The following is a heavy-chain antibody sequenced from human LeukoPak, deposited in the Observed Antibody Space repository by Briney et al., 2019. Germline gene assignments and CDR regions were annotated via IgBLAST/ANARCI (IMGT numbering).Heavy chain of an antibody. D-gene: IGHD6-6*01. J-gene: IGHJ4*02. CDR3: ARAPKYSSSYYFDY. CDR2: INHSGST. CDR1: GGSFSGYY. V-gene: IGHV4-34*01. Sequence: SETLSLTCAVYGGSFSGYYWSWIRQPPGKGLEWIGEINHSGSTNYNPSLKSRVTISVDTSKNLFSLKLSSVTAADTAVYYCARAPKYSSSYYFDYWGQGTLVTVSS.